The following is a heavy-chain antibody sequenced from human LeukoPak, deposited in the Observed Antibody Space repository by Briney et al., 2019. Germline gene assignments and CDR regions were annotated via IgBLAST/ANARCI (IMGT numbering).Heavy chain of an antibody. CDR3: ARVSDSGSSTGPFDY. CDR1: GGTFSIYA. Sequence: ASVTVSCTASGGTFSIYAISWVRQAPGQGLEWMGGIIPIFGTANYAQKFQGRVTITADESTSTAYMELSSLRSEDTAVYYCARVSDSGSSTGPFDYWGQGTLVTVSS. D-gene: IGHD1-26*01. J-gene: IGHJ4*02. CDR2: IIPIFGTA. V-gene: IGHV1-69*13.